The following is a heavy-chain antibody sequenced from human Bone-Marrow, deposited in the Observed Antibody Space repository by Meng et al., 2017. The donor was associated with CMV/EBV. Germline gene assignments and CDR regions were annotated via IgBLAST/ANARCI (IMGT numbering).Heavy chain of an antibody. CDR2: IYSGGSST. J-gene: IGHJ4*02. D-gene: IGHD1-14*01. Sequence: GGSLRLSCAASGFTFSSYAMSWVRQAPGKGLEWVSVIYSGGSSTYYADSVRGRFTISRDDAKNSLYLQMNSLRLEDTAVYYCARTTLFDFWGQGARVNGSS. CDR1: GFTFSSYA. CDR3: ARTTLFDF. V-gene: IGHV3-23*03.